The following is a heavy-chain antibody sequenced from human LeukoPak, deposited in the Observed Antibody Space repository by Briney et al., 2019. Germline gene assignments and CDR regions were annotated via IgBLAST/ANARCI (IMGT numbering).Heavy chain of an antibody. Sequence: GGSLRLSCSASGFTFSSYAMHWVRQAPGKGLEYVSVVSSNGDSTYYADSMKGRVTISRDNAKNTLYLQMNSLRAEDTAVYYCARDLLTVPRAFDIWGQGTMVTVSS. J-gene: IGHJ3*02. CDR2: VSSNGDST. D-gene: IGHD4-17*01. CDR1: GFTFSSYA. CDR3: ARDLLTVPRAFDI. V-gene: IGHV3-64*04.